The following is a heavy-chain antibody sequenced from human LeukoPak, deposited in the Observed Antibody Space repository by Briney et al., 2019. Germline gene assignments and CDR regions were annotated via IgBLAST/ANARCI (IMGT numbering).Heavy chain of an antibody. V-gene: IGHV3-30*02. Sequence: GGSLRLSCAASGFTLSSYGMHWVRQAPGKGLEWVAFIRYDGSNKYYADSVKGRFTISRDNAKNSLYLQMNSLRAEDTAVYYCARGDESPDYWGQGTLVTVSS. J-gene: IGHJ4*02. CDR2: IRYDGSNK. CDR3: ARGDESPDY. CDR1: GFTLSSYG.